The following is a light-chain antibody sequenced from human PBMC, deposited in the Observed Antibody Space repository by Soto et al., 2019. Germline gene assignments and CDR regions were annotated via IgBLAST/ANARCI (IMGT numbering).Light chain of an antibody. CDR1: RSVSSSY. V-gene: IGKV3-20*01. J-gene: IGKJ4*01. CDR3: QQYCCTPPLS. CDR2: ATS. Sequence: EIVLTQSTGTLSLSPGERATLSCRASRSVSSSYLGWYQQKPGQSPRLLIYATSTRATGIPDRFSGSGSGTDFTLTISRLEPEDFAVYYCQQYCCTPPLSFGGVTKVEIK.